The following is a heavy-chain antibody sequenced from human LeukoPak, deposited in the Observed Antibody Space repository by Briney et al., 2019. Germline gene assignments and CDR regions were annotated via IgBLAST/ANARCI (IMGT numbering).Heavy chain of an antibody. CDR2: IIPILGIA. V-gene: IGHV1-69*04. Sequence: ASVKVSCKASGGTFSSYAISWVRQAPGQGLEWMGRIIPILGIANYAQKFQGRVTITADKSTSTAYMGLSSLRSEDTAVYYCARDRHLDYYDSSGYYYGGFDYWGQGTLVTVSS. J-gene: IGHJ4*02. CDR3: ARDRHLDYYDSSGYYYGGFDY. CDR1: GGTFSSYA. D-gene: IGHD3-22*01.